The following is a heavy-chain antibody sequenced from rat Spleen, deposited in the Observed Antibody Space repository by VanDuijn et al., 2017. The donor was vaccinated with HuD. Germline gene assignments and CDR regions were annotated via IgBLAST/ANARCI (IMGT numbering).Heavy chain of an antibody. V-gene: IGHV5-22*01. CDR3: ARLKEPFDY. J-gene: IGHJ2*01. CDR1: GFTFSDYY. Sequence: EVQLVESGGGLVQPGRSLKLSCAASGFTFSDYYMAWVRQAPTKGLEWVASISYEGSGAYYGDSVKGRFTISRDNAKSTLYLQMNSLRSEDTATYYCARLKEPFDYWGQGVMVTVSS. CDR2: ISYEGSGA.